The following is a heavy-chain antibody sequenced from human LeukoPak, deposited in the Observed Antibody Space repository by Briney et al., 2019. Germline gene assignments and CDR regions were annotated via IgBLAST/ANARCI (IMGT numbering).Heavy chain of an antibody. CDR3: ERSKYSSEAFDI. CDR2: INSDGSST. J-gene: IGHJ3*02. V-gene: IGHV3-74*01. CDR1: GFTFSSYW. Sequence: GGSLRLSCAASGFTFSSYWMHWVRQAPGKGLVWVSRINSDGSSTSYADSVKGRFTISRDNAKNTLYLQMNSLRAEDRAVYYCERSKYSSEAFDIWGQGKMVTVS. D-gene: IGHD6-25*01.